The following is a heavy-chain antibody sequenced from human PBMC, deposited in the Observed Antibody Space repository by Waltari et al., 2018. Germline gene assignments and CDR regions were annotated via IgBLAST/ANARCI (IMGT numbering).Heavy chain of an antibody. CDR1: GGTFSSYA. D-gene: IGHD6-6*01. J-gene: IGHJ5*02. V-gene: IGHV1-69*13. CDR2: IIPIFGTA. Sequence: VQLVQSGAEVKKPGATVKISCKVSGGTFSSYAISWVRQAPGQGLEWMGRIIPIFGTANYAQKFQGRVTITADKSTSTAYMELSSLRSEDTAVYYCASHGNSSSYNWFDPWGQGTLVTVSS. CDR3: ASHGNSSSYNWFDP.